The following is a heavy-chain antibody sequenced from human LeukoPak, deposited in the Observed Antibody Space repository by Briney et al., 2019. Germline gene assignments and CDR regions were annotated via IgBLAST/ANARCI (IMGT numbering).Heavy chain of an antibody. CDR3: ASQDASIYSESSTSPTYSD. V-gene: IGHV1-69*05. CDR1: GGTFTNYA. Sequence: ASVKVSCKASGGTFTNYAFNWVRQVPGQGLEWMGRIIPIFDSAHYAQRFQGRITITTDESSTTAYMTLSSLTSDDTAVYYCASQDASIYSESSTSPTYSDWGQGTLVTVSS. J-gene: IGHJ4*02. D-gene: IGHD3-22*01. CDR2: IIPIFDSA.